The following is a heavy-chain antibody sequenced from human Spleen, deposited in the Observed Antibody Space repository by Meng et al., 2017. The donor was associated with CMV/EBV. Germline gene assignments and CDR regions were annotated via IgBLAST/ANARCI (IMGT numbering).Heavy chain of an antibody. Sequence: GESLKISCAASGFTFDDYAMHWVRQAPGKGLEWVSLISWDGGSTYYADSVKGRFTISRDNSKNSLYLQMNSLRAEDTAVYYCARDLEGATDYWGQGTLVTVSS. V-gene: IGHV3-43D*03. CDR2: ISWDGGST. D-gene: IGHD1-26*01. CDR3: ARDLEGATDY. J-gene: IGHJ4*02. CDR1: GFTFDDYA.